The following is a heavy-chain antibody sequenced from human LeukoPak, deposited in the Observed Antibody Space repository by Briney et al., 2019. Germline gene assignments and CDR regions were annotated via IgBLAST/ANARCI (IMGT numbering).Heavy chain of an antibody. CDR1: VASGSGSPYY. J-gene: IGHJ4*02. Sequence: SETLSLTCTVSVASGSGSPYYWGWIRQPPGKGLEWIGSIYSSGSTYYNASLQSRVTISIETSKNQISLRLNSVTAADTAIYYCAKSGGYGLIDYWGQGTLVTVSS. CDR2: IYSSGST. CDR3: AKSGGYGLIDY. V-gene: IGHV4-39*01. D-gene: IGHD1-26*01.